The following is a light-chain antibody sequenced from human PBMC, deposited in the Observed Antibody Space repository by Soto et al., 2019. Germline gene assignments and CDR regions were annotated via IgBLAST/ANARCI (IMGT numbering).Light chain of an antibody. CDR3: QQYNSYSYT. CDR1: QSISSW. V-gene: IGKV1-5*03. Sequence: DIQMTQSPSTLSASVGDRVTITCRASQSISSWLAWYPQKPGKAPKLLIYKASSLESGVPSRFSGSGSGTEFTLTISSLQPDDFATYYCQQYNSYSYTFGQWTKLEIK. CDR2: KAS. J-gene: IGKJ2*01.